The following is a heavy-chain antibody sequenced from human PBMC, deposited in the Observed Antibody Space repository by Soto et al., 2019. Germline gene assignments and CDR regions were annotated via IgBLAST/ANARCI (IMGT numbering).Heavy chain of an antibody. J-gene: IGHJ5*02. V-gene: IGHV4-34*01. D-gene: IGHD3-9*01. CDR1: GGSFSGYY. Sequence: PSETLSLTCAVYGGSFSGYYWSWIRQPPGKGLEWIGEINHSGSTNYNPSLKSRVTISVDTSKNQFSLKLSSVTAADTAVYYCAVYDILTGYRFSWFDPWGQGTLVTVSS. CDR2: INHSGST. CDR3: AVYDILTGYRFSWFDP.